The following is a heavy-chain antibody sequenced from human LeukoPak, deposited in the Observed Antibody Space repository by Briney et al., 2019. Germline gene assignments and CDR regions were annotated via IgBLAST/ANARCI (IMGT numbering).Heavy chain of an antibody. Sequence: GRPLRLSCAASGFTFSDFEMYWVRQAPGKGLEWVAVISYDGGNKYHADSVKGRFTISRDNSKNTLYLQMNSLRLEDTAVYYCARDKCGYNTPIDYWGQGTLVTVSS. J-gene: IGHJ4*02. CDR3: ARDKCGYNTPIDY. V-gene: IGHV3-30-3*01. CDR1: GFTFSDFE. D-gene: IGHD5-24*01. CDR2: ISYDGGNK.